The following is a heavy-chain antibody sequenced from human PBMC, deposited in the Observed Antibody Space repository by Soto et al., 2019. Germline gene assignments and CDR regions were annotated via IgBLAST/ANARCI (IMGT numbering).Heavy chain of an antibody. V-gene: IGHV3-74*01. CDR2: INYECGNT. Sequence: PGGTLRLSFAASGFIFIHFRMHWIHQVPGGRLVCVSLINYECGNTNYADFVSGRFTISSDNSKNMLYLQMNSLRAEDAAVYYCARDEDPTYYHNGMDVCGQGPT. J-gene: IGHJ6*02. D-gene: IGHD3-10*01. CDR3: ARDEDPTYYHNGMDV. CDR1: GFIFIHFR.